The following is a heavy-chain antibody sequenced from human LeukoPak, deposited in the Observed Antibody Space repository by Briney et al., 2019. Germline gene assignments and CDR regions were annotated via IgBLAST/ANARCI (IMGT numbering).Heavy chain of an antibody. V-gene: IGHV3-7*01. D-gene: IGHD1-26*01. CDR2: MNIDGSEK. J-gene: IGHJ4*02. CDR1: GFTFSSYW. Sequence: GGSLRLSCAASGFTFSSYWMGWVRQAPGKRLEWVANMNIDGSEKYYADSAKGRFTISRDNARNSVYLQMNSLRVEDTAVYYCARDPVEWELLLDYWGQGTLVTVPS. CDR3: ARDPVEWELLLDY.